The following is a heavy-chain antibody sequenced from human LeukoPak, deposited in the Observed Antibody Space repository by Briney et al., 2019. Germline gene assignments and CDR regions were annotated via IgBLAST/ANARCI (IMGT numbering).Heavy chain of an antibody. Sequence: GGSLRLSCAASGFTVSSNYMSWVRQAPGKGLEWVSVIYSGDSTDYADSVKGRVTISRHNSRNTVYLQMNSLRPEDTAVYYCARSYRDVYIRGAFDIWGQGTLVTVSS. D-gene: IGHD5-24*01. V-gene: IGHV3-53*04. J-gene: IGHJ3*02. CDR2: IYSGDST. CDR1: GFTVSSNY. CDR3: ARSYRDVYIRGAFDI.